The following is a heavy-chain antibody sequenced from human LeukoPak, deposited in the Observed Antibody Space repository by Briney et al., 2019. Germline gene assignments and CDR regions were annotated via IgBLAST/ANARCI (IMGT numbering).Heavy chain of an antibody. CDR3: ARDGGVVVTAAQYYYHYYGMDV. J-gene: IGHJ6*02. Sequence: PGGSLRLSCAASGFTFSSYGMHWVRQAPGKGLEWVAVISYDGSNKYYADSVKGRFTISRDNSKNTLYLQMNSLRAEDTAVYYCARDGGVVVTAAQYYYHYYGMDVWGQGTTVTVSS. D-gene: IGHD2-21*02. CDR1: GFTFSSYG. CDR2: ISYDGSNK. V-gene: IGHV3-30*03.